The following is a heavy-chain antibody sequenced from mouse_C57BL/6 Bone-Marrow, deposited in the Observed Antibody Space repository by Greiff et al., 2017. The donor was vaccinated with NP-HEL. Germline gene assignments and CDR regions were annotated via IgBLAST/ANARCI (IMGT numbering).Heavy chain of an antibody. CDR2: ISDGGSYT. Sequence: EVKLQESGGGLVKPGGSLKLSCAASGFTFSSYAMSWVRQTPEKRLEWVATISDGGSYTYYPDNVKGRFTISRDNAKNNLYLQMSHLKSEDTAMYYCARLAYYYDYWGQGTTLTVSS. J-gene: IGHJ2*01. V-gene: IGHV5-4*03. CDR3: ARLAYYYDY. CDR1: GFTFSSYA.